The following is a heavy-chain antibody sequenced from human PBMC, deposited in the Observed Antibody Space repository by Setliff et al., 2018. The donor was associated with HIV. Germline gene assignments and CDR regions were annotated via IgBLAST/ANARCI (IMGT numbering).Heavy chain of an antibody. D-gene: IGHD3-22*01. V-gene: IGHV1-69*10. CDR2: IIPILGIA. CDR3: ARDRGYFYDSTGYYYLNY. J-gene: IGHJ4*02. Sequence: SVKVSCKASGGTFSSYAISWVRQAPGQGLEWMGGIIPILGIANYAQKLQGRVTITADKSTSTAYMELSSLRSEDTAVYYCARDRGYFYDSTGYYYLNYWGQGTLLTAS. CDR1: GGTFSSYA.